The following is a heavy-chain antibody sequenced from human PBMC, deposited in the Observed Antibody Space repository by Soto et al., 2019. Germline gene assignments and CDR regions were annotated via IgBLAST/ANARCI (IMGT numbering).Heavy chain of an antibody. D-gene: IGHD3-3*01. CDR3: AHRATMTIFGLIIDNGVWFDP. CDR2: IYWDGDR. Sequence: QITLKESGPTLVKPTQTLTLTCTFSGFSLSTSGAAVGWIRQPPGRALEWLALIYWDGDRRYNPSLQSRLTIDKDTSRNRVALTLTSVDPADTATYYCAHRATMTIFGLIIDNGVWFDPWGQGTLVIVSS. CDR1: GFSLSTSGAA. V-gene: IGHV2-5*02. J-gene: IGHJ5*02.